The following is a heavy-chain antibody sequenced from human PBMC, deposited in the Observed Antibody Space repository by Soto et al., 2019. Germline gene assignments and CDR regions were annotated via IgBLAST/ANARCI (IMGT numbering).Heavy chain of an antibody. Sequence: SETLSLTCSFSGGSIGSSSYYWGWIRQPPGKGLEWIGSIYYSGSTYYNPSLKSRVTISVDTSKNQFSLRVTSVTAADTAVYYCARSITLVRGCCITNYYYDGMDGWGQGTTVTVSS. CDR2: IYYSGST. V-gene: IGHV4-39*01. J-gene: IGHJ6*02. D-gene: IGHD3-10*01. CDR1: GGSIGSSSYY. CDR3: ARSITLVRGCCITNYYYDGMDG.